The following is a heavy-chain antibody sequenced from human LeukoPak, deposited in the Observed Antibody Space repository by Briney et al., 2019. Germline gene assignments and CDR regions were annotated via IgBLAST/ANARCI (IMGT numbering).Heavy chain of an antibody. V-gene: IGHV1-69*04. Sequence: SVKVSCKASGGTFSSYAISWVRQAPGQGLEWMGRIIPILGIANYAQKFQGRAAITADKSTSTAYMELSSLRSEDTAVYYCARGALGDSSGWYDYWGQGTLVTVSS. J-gene: IGHJ4*02. CDR3: ARGALGDSSGWYDY. D-gene: IGHD6-19*01. CDR2: IIPILGIA. CDR1: GGTFSSYA.